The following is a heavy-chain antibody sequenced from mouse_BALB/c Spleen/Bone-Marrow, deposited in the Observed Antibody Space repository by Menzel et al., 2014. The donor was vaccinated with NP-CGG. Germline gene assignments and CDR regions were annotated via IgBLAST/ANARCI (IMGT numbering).Heavy chain of an antibody. CDR1: GYTFTSYW. Sequence: QVQLQQSGAELAKPGASVKMSCKASGYTFTSYWMHWIKQRPGQSLEWIGDMTPSTGYIEYNQKFKDKATLTADKSSSTAYMQLSSLASEDSAVFSSASRSFDYWGPGTLVTVSS. D-gene: IGHD6-1*01. J-gene: IGHJ3*01. V-gene: IGHV1-7*01. CDR2: MTPSTGYI. CDR3: ASRSFDY.